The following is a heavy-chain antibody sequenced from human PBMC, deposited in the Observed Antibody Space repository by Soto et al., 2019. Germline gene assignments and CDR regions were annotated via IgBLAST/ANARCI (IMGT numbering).Heavy chain of an antibody. J-gene: IGHJ4*02. CDR1: GFTFSSYA. Sequence: QVQQVESGGGVVQPGRSLRLSCAASGFTFSSYAMHWVRQAPGKGLEWVAVISYDGSNKYYADSVKGRFTISRDNSKNTLYLQMNSLRAEDTAVYYCARDPNTFGGVIVKYYFDYWGQGTLVTVSS. CDR3: ARDPNTFGGVIVKYYFDY. CDR2: ISYDGSNK. D-gene: IGHD3-16*02. V-gene: IGHV3-30-3*01.